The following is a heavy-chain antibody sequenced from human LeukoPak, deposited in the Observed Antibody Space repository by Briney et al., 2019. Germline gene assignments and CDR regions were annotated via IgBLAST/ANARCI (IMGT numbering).Heavy chain of an antibody. CDR2: IYIGGST. V-gene: IGHV3-53*01. J-gene: IGHJ4*02. D-gene: IGHD2-2*01. CDR1: GFTVSSNY. Sequence: PGGSLRLSCAASGFTVSSNYMTWVRQAPGKGLEWVSFIYIGGSTYYTDSVKGRFTISRDNSKNMLYLQMNSLRAEDTAVYYCARGYCSSTNCPWNFDYWGQGTLVTVSS. CDR3: ARGYCSSTNCPWNFDY.